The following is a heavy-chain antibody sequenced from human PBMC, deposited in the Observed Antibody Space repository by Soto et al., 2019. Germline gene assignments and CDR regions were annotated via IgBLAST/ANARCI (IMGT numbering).Heavy chain of an antibody. D-gene: IGHD3-16*02. CDR1: GFTFTSSA. Sequence: ASVKVSCKASGFTFTSSAVQWVRQARGQRLEWIGWIVVGSGNTNYAQKFQERVTITRDMSTSTAYMELSSLRSEDTAVYYCAAGRYPLAKLDYWGQGTLVTVSS. CDR2: IVVGSGNT. CDR3: AAGRYPLAKLDY. V-gene: IGHV1-58*01. J-gene: IGHJ4*02.